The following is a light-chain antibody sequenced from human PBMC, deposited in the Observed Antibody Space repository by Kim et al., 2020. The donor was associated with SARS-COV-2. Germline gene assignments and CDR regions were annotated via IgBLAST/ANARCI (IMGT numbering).Light chain of an antibody. J-gene: IGKJ2*01. CDR1: QSVSSSY. CDR3: QQYGSSPLYT. CDR2: GAS. V-gene: IGKV3-20*01. Sequence: SPGERTNLSCRACQSVSSSYLAWYQQKPGQAPRLLIYGASSRATGIPDRFSGSGSGTDFTLTISRLEPEDFAVYYCQQYGSSPLYTFGQGTKMEI.